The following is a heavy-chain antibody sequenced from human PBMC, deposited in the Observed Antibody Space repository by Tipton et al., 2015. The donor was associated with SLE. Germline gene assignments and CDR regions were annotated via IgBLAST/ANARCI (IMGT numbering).Heavy chain of an antibody. CDR3: AREGPREEFWSGYYGLFGDY. CDR1: GFIFGDYG. J-gene: IGHJ4*02. V-gene: IGHV3-49*04. D-gene: IGHD3-3*01. Sequence: SLRLSCTSSGFIFGDYGMSWVRQALGEGPAWVGFIRSKAYGATTEYAASVKGRFTISRDDSKGIAYLQMSSLTTEDTGVYYCAREGPREEFWSGYYGLFGDYWGQGTLVTVSS. CDR2: IRSKAYGATT.